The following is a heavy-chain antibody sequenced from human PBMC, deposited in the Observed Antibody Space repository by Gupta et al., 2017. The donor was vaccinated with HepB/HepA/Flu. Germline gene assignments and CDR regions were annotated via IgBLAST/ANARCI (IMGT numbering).Heavy chain of an antibody. V-gene: IGHV4-39*01. CDR2: IYYRGST. CDR1: GGSISSSSHQ. CDR3: TRFDYNTPYYYYYMDV. J-gene: IGHJ6*03. D-gene: IGHD4-11*01. Sequence: QLQLQESGPGLVKPSETLSLTCTVSGGSISSSSHQWGWIRQPPGKGLEWIGSIYYRGSTYYNPSLKSRVTISIDTSRNQFSLKLSSVTAADTAVYYCTRFDYNTPYYYYYMDVWGKGTTVTVSS.